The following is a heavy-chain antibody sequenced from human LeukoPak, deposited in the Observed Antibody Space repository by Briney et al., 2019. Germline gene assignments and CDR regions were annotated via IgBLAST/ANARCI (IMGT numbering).Heavy chain of an antibody. V-gene: IGHV1-2*02. CDR1: GYIFTGYY. CDR2: INPNSGDT. CDR3: ARDRSGSTGDY. D-gene: IGHD1-26*01. Sequence: ASVKVSCKASGYIFTGYYMHWVRQAPGQGLERMGWINPNSGDTNYAQKFQGRVTMTRDTSISTAYMELSRLRSDDTAVYYCARDRSGSTGDYWGQGTLVTVSS. J-gene: IGHJ4*02.